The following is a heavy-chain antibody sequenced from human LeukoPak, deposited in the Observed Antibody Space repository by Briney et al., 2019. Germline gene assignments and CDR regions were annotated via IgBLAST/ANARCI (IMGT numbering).Heavy chain of an antibody. CDR3: ARGPPTDYYGSSGFYYVFDY. V-gene: IGHV3-21*01. CDR2: ISSSSTYM. CDR1: GFTFSSYS. D-gene: IGHD3-22*01. Sequence: GALRLSCAASGFTFSSYSMSWVRQAPGMGLEWVSSISSSSTYMYYSDSVKGRFTISRDNTKNSLYLQMNSLRAADTAVYFCARGPPTDYYGSSGFYYVFDYWGQGTLVTVSS. J-gene: IGHJ4*02.